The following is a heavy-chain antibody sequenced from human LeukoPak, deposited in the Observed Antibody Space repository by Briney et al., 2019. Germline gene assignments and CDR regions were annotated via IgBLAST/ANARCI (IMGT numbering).Heavy chain of an antibody. Sequence: PSETLSLTCAVSGGSISSYYWSWIRQPPGKGLEWIGYIYYSGSTNYNPSLKSRVTISVDTSKNQFSLKLSSVTAADTAVYYCARQGWGPWDAFDIWGQGTMVTVSS. D-gene: IGHD6-19*01. CDR1: GGSISSYY. CDR3: ARQGWGPWDAFDI. J-gene: IGHJ3*02. V-gene: IGHV4-59*08. CDR2: IYYSGST.